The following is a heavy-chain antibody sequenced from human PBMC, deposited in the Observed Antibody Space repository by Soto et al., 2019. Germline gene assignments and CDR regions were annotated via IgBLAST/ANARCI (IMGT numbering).Heavy chain of an antibody. CDR2: ISGSGGST. J-gene: IGHJ3*02. D-gene: IGHD3-10*01. CDR3: LTYGSGRREAFDI. Sequence: EVQLLESGGGLVQPGGSLRLSCAASGFTFSSYAMSWVRQAPGKGLEWVSAISGSGGSTYYADSVKGRFTISRDNSKKTLYLQMNSLRAEDTAVYYCLTYGSGRREAFDIWGQGTMVTVSS. V-gene: IGHV3-23*01. CDR1: GFTFSSYA.